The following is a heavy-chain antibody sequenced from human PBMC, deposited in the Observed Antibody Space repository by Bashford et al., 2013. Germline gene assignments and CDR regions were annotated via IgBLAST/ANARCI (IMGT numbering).Heavy chain of an antibody. D-gene: IGHD3-3*01. CDR3: ARDLDGYYFDY. CDR2: IYPGDSDT. Sequence: VRQMPGKGLEWMGIIYPGDSDTRYSPSFQGQVTISADKSISTAYLQWSSLKASDTAMYYCARDLDGYYFDYWGQGTLVTVSS. J-gene: IGHJ4*02. V-gene: IGHV5-51*01.